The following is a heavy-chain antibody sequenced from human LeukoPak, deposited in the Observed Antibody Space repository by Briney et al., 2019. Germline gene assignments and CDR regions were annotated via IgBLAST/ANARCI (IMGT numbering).Heavy chain of an antibody. J-gene: IGHJ5*02. CDR2: INPHSGKT. V-gene: IGHV1-8*01. Sequence: GASVKVSCKTSGYPFRNYDINWVRQATGQGLEWMGWINPHSGKTGYAQKFQGRVTMTTDTSANTAYMDLSSLRSEDKAVYYCARLSSHYGDYKVDPWGQGTLVTVSS. CDR3: ARLSSHYGDYKVDP. CDR1: GYPFRNYD. D-gene: IGHD4-17*01.